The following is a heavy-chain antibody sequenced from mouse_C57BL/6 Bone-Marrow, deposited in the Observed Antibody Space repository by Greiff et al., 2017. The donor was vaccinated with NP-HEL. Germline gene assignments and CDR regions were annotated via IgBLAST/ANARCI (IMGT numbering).Heavy chain of an antibody. CDR1: GYTFTSYW. D-gene: IGHD1-1*01. J-gene: IGHJ4*01. CDR2: IDPSDSYT. Sequence: QVQLQQPGAELVMPGASVKLSCKASGYTFTSYWMHWVKQRPGQGLEWIGEIDPSDSYTNYNPKFKGKSPLTVDKSSSKAYMQLSSLTSEDSAVYYFARLHYYCSRSYYAMDYWGQGTSVTVSS. CDR3: ARLHYYCSRSYYAMDY. V-gene: IGHV1-69*01.